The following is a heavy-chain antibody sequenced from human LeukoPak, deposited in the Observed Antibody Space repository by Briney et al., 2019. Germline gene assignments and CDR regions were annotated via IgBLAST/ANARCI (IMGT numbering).Heavy chain of an antibody. CDR1: GYTFTSYD. Sequence: ASVKVSCKASGYTFTSYDINWVRQATGQGLEWMGWMNPNSGNTGYAQKFQGRVTMTRNTSISTAYMELSSLRSEDTAVYYCARERRQQLLRRNWFDPWGQGTLVTVPS. CDR2: MNPNSGNT. D-gene: IGHD6-13*01. V-gene: IGHV1-8*01. CDR3: ARERRQQLLRRNWFDP. J-gene: IGHJ5*02.